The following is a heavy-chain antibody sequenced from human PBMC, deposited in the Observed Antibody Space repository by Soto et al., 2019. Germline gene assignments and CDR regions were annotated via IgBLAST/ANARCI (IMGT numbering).Heavy chain of an antibody. J-gene: IGHJ4*02. CDR3: ARGGIVVVPAAIRSPSTYYFDY. CDR1: GGSFSGYY. Sequence: SETLSLTCAVYGGSFSGYYWSWIRQPPGKGLEWIGEINHSGSTNYNPSLKSRVTISVDTSKNQFSLKLSSVTAADTAVYYCARGGIVVVPAAIRSPSTYYFDYWGQGTLVTVSS. D-gene: IGHD2-2*01. V-gene: IGHV4-34*01. CDR2: INHSGST.